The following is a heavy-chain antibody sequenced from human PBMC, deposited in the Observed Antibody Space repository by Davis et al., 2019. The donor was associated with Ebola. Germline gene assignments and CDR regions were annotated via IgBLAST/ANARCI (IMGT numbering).Heavy chain of an antibody. CDR3: ASLRRTITGMDDGFDL. J-gene: IGHJ3*01. CDR1: GYTFTRYW. Sequence: GESLKISCKASGYTFTRYWIVWVRQMPGKGLEWMGLIYTGDSDTRYSPSFRGQVTISADKSTRSAYLQWGSLKASDTAMYYCASLRRTITGMDDGFDLWGQGTMVTVSS. D-gene: IGHD1-20*01. CDR2: IYTGDSDT. V-gene: IGHV5-51*01.